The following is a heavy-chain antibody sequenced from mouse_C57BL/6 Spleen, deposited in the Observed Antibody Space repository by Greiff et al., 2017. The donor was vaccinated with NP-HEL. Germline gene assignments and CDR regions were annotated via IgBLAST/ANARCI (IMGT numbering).Heavy chain of an antibody. Sequence: VQLQQPGAELVKPGASVKVSCKASGYTFTSYWMHWVKQRPGQGLEWIGRIHPSDSDTNYNQKFKGKATLTVDKSSSTAYMQLSSLTSEDSAVYYCASNDGYAWFAYWGQGTLVTVSA. CDR2: IHPSDSDT. CDR3: ASNDGYAWFAY. J-gene: IGHJ3*01. D-gene: IGHD2-3*01. V-gene: IGHV1-74*01. CDR1: GYTFTSYW.